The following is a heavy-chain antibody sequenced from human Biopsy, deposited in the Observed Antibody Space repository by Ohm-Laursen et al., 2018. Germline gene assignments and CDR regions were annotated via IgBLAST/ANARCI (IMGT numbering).Heavy chain of an antibody. D-gene: IGHD3-9*01. Sequence: ASVKVSCKPFGYTFAGYYLHWVRQAPGHGLEWMGWINPNSGNANYAQSFQGRLTVTRDTSISTAYMELTSLTFDDTAIYYCARVPAYPSIDGYYGLDLWGQGTTVIVSS. V-gene: IGHV1-2*02. J-gene: IGHJ6*02. CDR2: INPNSGNA. CDR1: GYTFAGYY. CDR3: ARVPAYPSIDGYYGLDL.